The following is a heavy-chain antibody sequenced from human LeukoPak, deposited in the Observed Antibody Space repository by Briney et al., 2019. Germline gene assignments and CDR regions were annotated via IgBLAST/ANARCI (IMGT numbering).Heavy chain of an antibody. V-gene: IGHV3-23*01. CDR3: AKDQYGGNPQYYFDY. J-gene: IGHJ4*02. CDR2: ISGSGGNT. D-gene: IGHD4-23*01. Sequence: GGSLRLSCAASGFTFSTYAMSWVRQAPGKGLEWVSAISGSGGNTYYADSVKGRFTISRDNSKNTLYLQMNSLRAEDTAVYYCAKDQYGGNPQYYFDYWGQGTLVTVSS. CDR1: GFTFSTYA.